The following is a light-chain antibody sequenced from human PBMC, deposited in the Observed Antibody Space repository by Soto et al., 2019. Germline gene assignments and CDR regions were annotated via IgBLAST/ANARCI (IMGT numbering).Light chain of an antibody. CDR3: QHYNSYSRA. J-gene: IGKJ1*01. CDR1: QSISSW. CDR2: DAS. V-gene: IGKV1-5*01. Sequence: DIQMTQSPSTLSASIGDRVTITCRASQSISSWLAWYQQKPGEAPKLLIYDASSLESGVPGRFSGSGVGTHFTLTISGLQPEDFATYHCQHYNSYSRAFGQGTKVDIK.